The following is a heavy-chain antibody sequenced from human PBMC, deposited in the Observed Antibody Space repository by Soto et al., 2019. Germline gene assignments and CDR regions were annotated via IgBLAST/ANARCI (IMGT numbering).Heavy chain of an antibody. J-gene: IGHJ4*02. D-gene: IGHD5-12*01. CDR3: ARGRWLQLIYFDY. CDR2: IYYSGST. CDR1: VGSISSYY. V-gene: IGHV4-59*01. Sequence: SETLSLTCTVSVGSISSYYWSWIRQPPGKGLDLIGCIYYSGSTNYNPSLKSRVTISVDTSKNQFSLNLRSVTAADTAVYYCARGRWLQLIYFDYWGQGTMVTVSS.